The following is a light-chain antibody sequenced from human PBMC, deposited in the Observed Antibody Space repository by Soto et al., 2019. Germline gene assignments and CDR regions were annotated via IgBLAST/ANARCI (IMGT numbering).Light chain of an antibody. CDR3: QQYNSYPT. V-gene: IGKV1-5*03. Sequence: DIQMTQSPSTLSASVGDRVTITCRASHSINSWLAWYQQKPGKAPKLLIYKASSLESGVPSRFSGSGSGTEFTLTISSLQPDDFATYYCQQYNSYPTFGGGTKVEIK. CDR2: KAS. CDR1: HSINSW. J-gene: IGKJ4*01.